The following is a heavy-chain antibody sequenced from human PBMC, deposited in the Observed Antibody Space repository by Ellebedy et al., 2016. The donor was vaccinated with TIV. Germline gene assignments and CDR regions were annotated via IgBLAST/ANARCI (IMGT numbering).Heavy chain of an antibody. V-gene: IGHV3-23*01. CDR3: AKDSGRYGWISDY. CDR1: GFSFRASA. CDR2: LTTGGVT. D-gene: IGHD3-10*01. J-gene: IGHJ4*02. Sequence: PGGSLRLSCVVSGFSFRASAMSWVRQAPGKGLEWVSALTTGGVTFYADSVKGRFTISRDSSKNTLYLQMNSLRVEDTDIYFCAKDSGRYGWISDYWGQGTLVTVSS.